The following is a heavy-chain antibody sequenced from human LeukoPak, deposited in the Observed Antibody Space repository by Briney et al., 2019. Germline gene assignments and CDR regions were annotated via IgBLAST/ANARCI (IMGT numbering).Heavy chain of an antibody. J-gene: IGHJ3*02. CDR2: IYYSGST. CDR3: ARGFDGPNAFDI. Sequence: SETLSLTCTVSGDSISSGDYYWSWIRQPPRKGLEWIGYIYYSGSTNYNPSLKSRVTISVDTSKNQFSLKLSSMTAADTAVYYCARGFDGPNAFDIWGQGTMVTVSS. V-gene: IGHV4-61*08. D-gene: IGHD5-24*01. CDR1: GDSISSGDYY.